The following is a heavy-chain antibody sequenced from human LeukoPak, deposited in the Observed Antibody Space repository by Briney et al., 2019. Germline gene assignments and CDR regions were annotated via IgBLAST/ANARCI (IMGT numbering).Heavy chain of an antibody. CDR1: GYTFTGYY. CDR3: ARSADYSNQHNDY. CDR2: INPNIGGA. V-gene: IGHV1-2*02. Sequence: ASVKVSCKASGYTFTGYYMHWVRQAPGQGLEWMLCINPNIGGADYAQKFPGRVTMTRDTSISTGYMELSSMRSDDTAVYYCARSADYSNQHNDYWGQGTLVTVSS. J-gene: IGHJ4*02. D-gene: IGHD4-11*01.